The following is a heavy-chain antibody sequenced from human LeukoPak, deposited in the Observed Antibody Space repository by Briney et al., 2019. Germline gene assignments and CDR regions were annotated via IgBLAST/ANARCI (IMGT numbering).Heavy chain of an antibody. CDR2: MSNDGSEE. CDR1: GGFTFSNYG. Sequence: GGSLRLSCGVSGGFTFSNYGMHWVRQAPGKGLEWVAVMSNDGSEEYYVDSVKGRFTISRDNSKNTLYLQMNSLRVDDTALYYCAKDGFDYWGQGTLVTVS. V-gene: IGHV3-30*18. J-gene: IGHJ4*02. CDR3: AKDGFDY.